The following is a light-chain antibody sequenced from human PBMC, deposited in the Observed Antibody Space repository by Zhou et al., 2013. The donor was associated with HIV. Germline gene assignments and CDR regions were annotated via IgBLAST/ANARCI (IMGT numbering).Light chain of an antibody. CDR2: AAS. CDR3: QHYNDYPLT. J-gene: IGKJ4*01. V-gene: IGKV1-9*01. Sequence: DIQLTQSPSFLSASVGDRVTITCRASQGISSYLAWYQQKPGKAPKLLIYAASTLPSGVPSRFSGSGSGTEFTLTISSLQPEDFATYYCQHYNDYPLTFGGGTKVEIK. CDR1: QGISSY.